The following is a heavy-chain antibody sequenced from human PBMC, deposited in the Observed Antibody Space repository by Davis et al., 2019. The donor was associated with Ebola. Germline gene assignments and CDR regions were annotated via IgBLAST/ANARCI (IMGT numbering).Heavy chain of an antibody. D-gene: IGHD2-2*02. V-gene: IGHV3-7*03. CDR1: GFTFSSYW. J-gene: IGHJ3*02. CDR3: TWGYCSSTSCYTAAFDI. Sequence: PGGSLRLSCAASGFTFSSYWMSWVRQAPGKGLEWVANIKQDGSEKYYVDSVKGRFTISRDNAKNSLYLQMNSLRAEDTAVYYCTWGYCSSTSCYTAAFDIWGQGTMVTVSS. CDR2: IKQDGSEK.